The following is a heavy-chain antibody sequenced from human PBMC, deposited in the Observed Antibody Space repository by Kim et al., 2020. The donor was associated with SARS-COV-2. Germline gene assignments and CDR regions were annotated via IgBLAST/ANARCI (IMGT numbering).Heavy chain of an antibody. J-gene: IGHJ4*02. V-gene: IGHV3-7*03. Sequence: GGSLRLSCAASGFTFSSYWMSWVRQAQGNGLEWVANIKEDGNEKYYVDSVKGRFVTSRDNAKNSLYLQMSSLRAEDTAMYYCETTLGYCSSIKCYSIVSFDYWEQGTQVTVSS. CDR3: ETTLGYCSSIKCYSIVSFDY. CDR2: IKEDGNEK. D-gene: IGHD2-2*01. CDR1: GFTFSSYW.